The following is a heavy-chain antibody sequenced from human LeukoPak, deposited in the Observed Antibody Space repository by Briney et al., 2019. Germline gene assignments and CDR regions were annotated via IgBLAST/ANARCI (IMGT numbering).Heavy chain of an antibody. D-gene: IGHD1-26*01. Sequence: PGGSLRLSCAASGFTFSSYAMSWVRQAPGKGLEWVSGISAGGGSTYYADPVKGRFTISGDNSKNTLYLQMNSLRAEDTAVYYCAKRPNPLYSGSYLARVDYWGQGTLVTVSS. J-gene: IGHJ4*02. CDR1: GFTFSSYA. CDR3: AKRPNPLYSGSYLARVDY. V-gene: IGHV3-23*01. CDR2: ISAGGGST.